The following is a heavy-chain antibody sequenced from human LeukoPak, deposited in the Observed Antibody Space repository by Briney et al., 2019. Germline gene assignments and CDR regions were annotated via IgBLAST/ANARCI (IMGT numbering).Heavy chain of an antibody. CDR1: GFTFRSYW. CDR2: INSDGSST. J-gene: IGHJ4*02. Sequence: GGSLRLSCAASGFTFRSYWTHWVRQAPGKGLVWVSRINSDGSSTNYADSVKGRFTISRDNAKNTLYLQMNSLRAEDTAVYYCASTLSSSPHWGRGTLVTVSS. V-gene: IGHV3-74*01. D-gene: IGHD6-6*01. CDR3: ASTLSSSPH.